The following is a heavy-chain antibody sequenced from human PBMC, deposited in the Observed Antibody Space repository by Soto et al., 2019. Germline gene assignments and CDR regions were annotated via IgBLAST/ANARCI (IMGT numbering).Heavy chain of an antibody. CDR1: GYTFTNYV. D-gene: IGHD3-9*01. V-gene: IGHV5-51*01. J-gene: IGHJ6*02. CDR3: GRLTGLPHYYSTEV. Sequence: XESLKSYWQGSGYTFTNYVVVWVRQMPGKGLEWMGVIYPGDSDTKYSPYFQGQVTFSADKSINTAYLQWTSLKASDTAMYFCGRLTGLPHYYSTEVWGQGTTVTVS. CDR2: IYPGDSDT.